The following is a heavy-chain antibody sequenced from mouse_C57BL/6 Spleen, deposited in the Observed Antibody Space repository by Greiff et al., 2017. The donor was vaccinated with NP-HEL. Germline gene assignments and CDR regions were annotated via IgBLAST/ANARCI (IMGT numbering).Heavy chain of an antibody. CDR2: IDPSDSYT. CDR1: GYTFTSYW. Sequence: QVQLQQPGAELVMPGASVKLSCKASGYTFTSYWMHWVKQRPGQGLEWIGEIDPSDSYTNYNQKFKGKSTLTVDKSSSTAYMQLSSLTSEDSAVYYCARRTDGGYFDYWGQGTTLTVSS. CDR3: ARRTDGGYFDY. J-gene: IGHJ2*01. V-gene: IGHV1-69*01.